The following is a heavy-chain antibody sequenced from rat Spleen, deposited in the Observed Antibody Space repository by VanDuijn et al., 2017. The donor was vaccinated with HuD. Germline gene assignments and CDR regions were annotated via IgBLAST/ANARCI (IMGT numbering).Heavy chain of an antibody. CDR2: ISYDGGST. D-gene: IGHD4-3*01. V-gene: IGHV5-29*01. J-gene: IGHJ4*01. Sequence: VQLKESGPGLVQPSQTLSLTFTVSGFSLTSNGVSWVRQAPTKGLEWVASISYDGGSTYYRDSVKGRFTISSDNAKSTLYWQVDSLRSEDTATYYCARHGRGGTTYYYVLDAWGQGASVTVSS. CDR3: ARHGRGGTTYYYVLDA. CDR1: GFSLTSNG.